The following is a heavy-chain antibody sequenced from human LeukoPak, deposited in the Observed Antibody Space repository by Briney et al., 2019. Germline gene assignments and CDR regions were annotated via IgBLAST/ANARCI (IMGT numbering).Heavy chain of an antibody. J-gene: IGHJ4*02. Sequence: AGGSLRLSCVDSGFTFSAYAMTWVRQAPGKGLEWVSSIGSVNNPHYSESVMARFAFSRDHSKSSLYLQMNCLCAEDTAVYYCARDRGGYSYGTLGFPFDYWGQGTLVTVSS. D-gene: IGHD5-18*01. CDR3: ARDRGGYSYGTLGFPFDY. CDR2: IGSVNNP. V-gene: IGHV3-23*01. CDR1: GFTFSAYA.